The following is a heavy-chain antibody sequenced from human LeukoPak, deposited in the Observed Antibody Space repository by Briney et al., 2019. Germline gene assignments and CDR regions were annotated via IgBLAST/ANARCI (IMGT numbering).Heavy chain of an antibody. CDR2: IYTSGST. V-gene: IGHV4-4*07. CDR3: ARDLDYYDSSGYYVGEAFDI. D-gene: IGHD3-22*01. J-gene: IGHJ3*02. Sequence: SETLSLTCTVSGGSISSYYWSWIRQPAGKGLEWIGRIYTSGSTNYNPSLKSRVTISVDTSKNQFSLKLSSVTAADTAVYYCARDLDYYDSSGYYVGEAFDIWGQGTMVTVSS. CDR1: GGSISSYY.